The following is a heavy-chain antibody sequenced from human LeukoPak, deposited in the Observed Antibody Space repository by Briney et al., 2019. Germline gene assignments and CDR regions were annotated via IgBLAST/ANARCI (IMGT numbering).Heavy chain of an antibody. Sequence: ASVKVSCKVSGYTLTELSMHWVRQAPGKGLEWMGGFDPEDGETIYAQKFQGRVTMTEDTSTDTAYMELSSLRSEDTAVYYCARDNYDFWSGYYSPFYYYYYMDVWGKGTTVTVSS. CDR2: FDPEDGET. V-gene: IGHV1-24*01. D-gene: IGHD3-3*01. J-gene: IGHJ6*03. CDR1: GYTLTELS. CDR3: ARDNYDFWSGYYSPFYYYYYMDV.